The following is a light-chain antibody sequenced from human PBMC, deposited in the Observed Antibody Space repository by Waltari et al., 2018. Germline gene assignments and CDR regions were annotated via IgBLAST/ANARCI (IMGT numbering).Light chain of an antibody. CDR1: SSNIGVNT. CDR2: NNN. CDR3: AAWDDSVNAWL. Sequence: QPVLIKPPSASGTLGQRVTIRCSGSSSNIGVNTVNGYQQFPGAAPKVFIYNNNQRPSGVPVRFSGSKSGTSSSLAISGLQSEYEANYYCAAWDDSVNAWLFGGGAKLTVL. J-gene: IGLJ3*02. V-gene: IGLV1-44*01.